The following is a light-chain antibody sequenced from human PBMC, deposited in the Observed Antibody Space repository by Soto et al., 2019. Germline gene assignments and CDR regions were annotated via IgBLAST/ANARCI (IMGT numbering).Light chain of an antibody. J-gene: IGLJ2*01. CDR3: SSYTSSNTLV. CDR2: EVS. V-gene: IGLV2-14*01. CDR1: SSDVGAYNY. Sequence: QSALTQPASVSGSPGQSITISCTGTSSDVGAYNYVSWYQQHPGKAPKLMIFEVSDRPSGVSNRVSGSKYGNTASLTISGLQAEDEADYYCSSYTSSNTLVFGGGTKLTVL.